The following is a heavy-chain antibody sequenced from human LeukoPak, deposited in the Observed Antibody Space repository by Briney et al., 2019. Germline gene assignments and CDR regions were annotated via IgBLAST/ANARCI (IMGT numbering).Heavy chain of an antibody. D-gene: IGHD4-17*01. V-gene: IGHV3-23*01. CDR3: AKENGDYGDYGALDY. Sequence: PGGSLRLSCAASGFTFSSYAMSWVRQAPGKGLEWVSAISGSGGRPYYADSVKGRFTISRDNSKNTLYLQMNSLRAEDTAVYYCAKENGDYGDYGALDYWGQGTLVTVSS. CDR2: ISGSGGRP. J-gene: IGHJ4*02. CDR1: GFTFSSYA.